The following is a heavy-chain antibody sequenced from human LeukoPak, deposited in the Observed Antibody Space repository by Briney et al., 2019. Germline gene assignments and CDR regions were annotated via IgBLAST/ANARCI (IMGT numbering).Heavy chain of an antibody. CDR2: ISGSGGST. V-gene: IGHV3-23*01. J-gene: IGHJ4*02. Sequence: PGGSLRLSCAASGFTFSSYSMNWVRQAPGKGLEWVSAISGSGGSTYYADSVKGRFTISRDNSKNTLYLQMNSLRAEDTAVYYCAKMRAVADPYYFDYWGQGTLVTVSS. CDR3: AKMRAVADPYYFDY. D-gene: IGHD6-19*01. CDR1: GFTFSSYS.